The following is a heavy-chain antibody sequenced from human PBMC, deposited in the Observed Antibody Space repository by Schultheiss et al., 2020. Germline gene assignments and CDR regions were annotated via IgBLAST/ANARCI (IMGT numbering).Heavy chain of an antibody. CDR1: GYTFTSYG. CDR3: ARPLSHRQLLWKGDFDY. Sequence: ASVKVSCKASGYTFTSYGISWVRQAPGQGLEWMGRINPNSGGTNYAQKFQGRVTMTRDTSISTAYMELSRLRSDDTAVYYCARPLSHRQLLWKGDFDYWGQGTLVTVSS. CDR2: INPNSGGT. D-gene: IGHD2-2*01. V-gene: IGHV1-2*06. J-gene: IGHJ4*02.